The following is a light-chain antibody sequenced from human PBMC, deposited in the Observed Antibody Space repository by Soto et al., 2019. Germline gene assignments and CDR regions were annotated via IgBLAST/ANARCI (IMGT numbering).Light chain of an antibody. CDR1: QSVSSY. CDR3: QQRGSWPLT. Sequence: EIVLTQSPATLSLSPGERATLSCRASQSVSSYLGWYQQKPGQAPRLLISDASNRATGIPARFSGSGSGTDFTLTISSLEPEDFAVYYCQQRGSWPLTFGGGTRVEIK. J-gene: IGKJ4*01. V-gene: IGKV3-11*01. CDR2: DAS.